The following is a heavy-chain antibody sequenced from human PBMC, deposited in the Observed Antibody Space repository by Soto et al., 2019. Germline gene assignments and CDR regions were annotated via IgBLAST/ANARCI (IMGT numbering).Heavy chain of an antibody. CDR3: ARLEGGYSSSWVFDY. Sequence: QVQLVQSGAEVKKPGASVKVSCKASGYTFTSYGISWVRQAPGQGLEWMGWISAYNGNTNYAQKLKGRVTMTTDTSTSTAYMELRSLRSDDTDVYYCARLEGGYSSSWVFDYWGQGTLVTVSS. V-gene: IGHV1-18*01. CDR1: GYTFTSYG. J-gene: IGHJ4*02. CDR2: ISAYNGNT. D-gene: IGHD6-13*01.